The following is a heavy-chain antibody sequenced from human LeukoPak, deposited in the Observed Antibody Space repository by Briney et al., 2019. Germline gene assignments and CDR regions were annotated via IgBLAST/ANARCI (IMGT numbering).Heavy chain of an antibody. J-gene: IGHJ5*02. V-gene: IGHV1-24*01. CDR1: GYTLTELS. CDR3: VRFAAGPDPYYP. CDR2: FDPEDGET. Sequence: ASVKVFCKVSGYTLTELSMHWVRQAPGKGLEGMGGFDPEDGETIYAQNFQGRVTMTEDTSTDTAYMELNNLTSEDTAVYYCVRFAAGPDPYYPWGQGTLVTVSS. D-gene: IGHD6-25*01.